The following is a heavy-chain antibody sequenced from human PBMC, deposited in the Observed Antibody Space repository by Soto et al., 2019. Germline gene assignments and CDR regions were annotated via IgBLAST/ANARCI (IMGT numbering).Heavy chain of an antibody. V-gene: IGHV4-31*02. CDR2: IYYSGNT. D-gene: IGHD1-1*01. CDR3: AQALAFTGGDGFDI. Sequence: QVRLQEWGPGLVKPSQTLSLKCSVSGGSITTGGRYWSWIRQLPGKGLEWIGDIYYSGNTYYNASLKSRVTISVEAAKIQFSLKLSSVTAADTAVYYCAQALAFTGGDGFDIWGQGRLVTVSS. J-gene: IGHJ3*02. CDR1: GGSITTGGRY.